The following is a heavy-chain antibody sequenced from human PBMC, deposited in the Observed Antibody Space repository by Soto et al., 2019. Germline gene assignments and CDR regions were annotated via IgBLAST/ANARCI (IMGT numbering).Heavy chain of an antibody. CDR1: GDSVSSNSAA. D-gene: IGHD6-19*01. CDR2: TYYRSRWYN. V-gene: IGHV6-1*01. CDR3: ARGRHRYSSGTFDY. Sequence: SQTLSLTCAISGDSVSSNSAAWNWIRQSPSGGLEWLGRTYYRSRWYNDYAVSVRSRITINPDTSKNQFSLHLNSVTPEDTAVYYCARGRHRYSSGTFDYWGQGTLVTVSS. J-gene: IGHJ4*02.